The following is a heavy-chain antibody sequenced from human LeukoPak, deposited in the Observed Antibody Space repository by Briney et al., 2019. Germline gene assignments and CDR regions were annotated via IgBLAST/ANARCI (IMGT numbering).Heavy chain of an antibody. Sequence: AGGSLRLSCAAPGFTFSDHYMDWVRQAPGKGLEWVGRTRNKATSYTTTYAASVKGRFTISRDDSKNSIYLQMNSLKTEDTAVYYCARGGTHTSGYSYLLAWGQGTLVTVSS. CDR2: TRNKATSYTT. D-gene: IGHD5-18*01. CDR1: GFTFSDHY. J-gene: IGHJ1*01. V-gene: IGHV3-72*01. CDR3: ARGGTHTSGYSYLLA.